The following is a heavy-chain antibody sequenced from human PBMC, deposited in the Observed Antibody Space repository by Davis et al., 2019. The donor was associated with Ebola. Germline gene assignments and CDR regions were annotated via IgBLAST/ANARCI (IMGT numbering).Heavy chain of an antibody. Sequence: SETLSLTCTVSGGSISSSSYYWGWIRQPPGKGLEWIGSIYYSGSTYYNPSPKNRVTISVDTSKNQFSLKLSSVTAADTAVYYCASLDYGDPRTRSTAFDIWGQGTMVTVSS. V-gene: IGHV4-39*01. D-gene: IGHD4-17*01. J-gene: IGHJ3*02. CDR3: ASLDYGDPRTRSTAFDI. CDR1: GGSISSSSYY. CDR2: IYYSGST.